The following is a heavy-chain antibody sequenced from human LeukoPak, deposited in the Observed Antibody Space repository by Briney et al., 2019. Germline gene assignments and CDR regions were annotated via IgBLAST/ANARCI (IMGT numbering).Heavy chain of an antibody. CDR2: IRSKANSYAT. D-gene: IGHD3-10*01. Sequence: GGSLKLSCAASGFTFSGSAMHWVRQASGKGLEWVGRIRSKANSYATAYAASVKGRFTISRDDSKNTAYLQMNSLKTEDTAVYYCTRHTGSGSYVWFDPWGQGTLVTVSS. V-gene: IGHV3-73*01. CDR1: GFTFSGSA. CDR3: TRHTGSGSYVWFDP. J-gene: IGHJ5*02.